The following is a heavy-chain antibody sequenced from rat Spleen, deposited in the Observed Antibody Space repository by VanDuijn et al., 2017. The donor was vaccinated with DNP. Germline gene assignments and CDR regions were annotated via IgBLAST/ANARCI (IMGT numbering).Heavy chain of an antibody. D-gene: IGHD1-10*01. Sequence: EVQLVESGGDLVRPGRSLKLSCVASEFTFNNYWMTWFRQAPGKGLEWVASITSSGGSTYYPDSVKGRFTISRDNAKNTLYLQMDSLRSEDTATYYCTTYNNYYFDYWGQGVMVTVSS. V-gene: IGHV5-31*01. CDR3: TTYNNYYFDY. CDR1: EFTFNNYW. CDR2: ITSSGGST. J-gene: IGHJ2*01.